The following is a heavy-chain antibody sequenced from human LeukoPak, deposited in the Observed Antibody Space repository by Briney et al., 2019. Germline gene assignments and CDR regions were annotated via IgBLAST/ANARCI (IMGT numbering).Heavy chain of an antibody. Sequence: GGSLRLSCAMSGVTNSMSWVRQAPGKGLEWVSSISASGGGTHYTGSVKGRFTISRDNSKKTIYLQMNSLRVDDTAKYFCAAWDPNFHYMDVWGKGTTVTVSS. J-gene: IGHJ6*03. D-gene: IGHD1-1*01. V-gene: IGHV3-23*01. CDR2: ISASGGGT. CDR3: AAWDPNFHYMDV. CDR1: GVTNS.